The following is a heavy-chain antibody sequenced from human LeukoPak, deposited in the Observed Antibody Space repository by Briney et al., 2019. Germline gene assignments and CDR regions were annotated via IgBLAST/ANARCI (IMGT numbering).Heavy chain of an antibody. D-gene: IGHD6-13*01. CDR1: GGSISSSTYY. CDR3: ASDKGYSNNYFDY. Sequence: SETLSLTCTVSGGSISSSTYYWGWIRQPPGRGPEWMGSIHYSGSTYYNPSLKSRVTISVDTSKNQFSLNLSSVTAADTALYYCASDKGYSNNYFDYWGQGTLVTVSS. CDR2: IHYSGST. J-gene: IGHJ4*01. V-gene: IGHV4-39*01.